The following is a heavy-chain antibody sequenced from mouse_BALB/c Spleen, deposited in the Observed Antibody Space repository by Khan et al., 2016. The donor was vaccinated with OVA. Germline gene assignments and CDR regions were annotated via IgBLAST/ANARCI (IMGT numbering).Heavy chain of an antibody. Sequence: QIQLVQSGPELKKPGETVKISCKASGHTFTNYGMNWVKQAPGKGLKWMGWINTYTGEPTYADDFNGRFAFSLETSANTAYLQIINLKNEDTATYFCARPPYFAYAMDNWGQGTSGTVSS. CDR2: INTYTGEP. V-gene: IGHV9-3-1*01. CDR1: GHTFTNYG. CDR3: ARPPYFAYAMDN. J-gene: IGHJ4*01. D-gene: IGHD2-10*01.